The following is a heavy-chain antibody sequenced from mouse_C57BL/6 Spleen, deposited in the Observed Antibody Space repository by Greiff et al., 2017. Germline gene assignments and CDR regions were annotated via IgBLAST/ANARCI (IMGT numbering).Heavy chain of an antibody. CDR1: GYTFTSYT. CDR2: INPSSGYT. J-gene: IGHJ1*02. V-gene: IGHV1-4*01. Sequence: VQLQQSGAELARPGASVKMSCKASGYTFTSYTMHWVKQRPGQGLEWIGYINPSSGYTKYNQKFKDKATLTADKSSSTAYMQLSSLTSEDSAVYYCARSDDYGGGTYWYFDVRGTGTTVTRSS. CDR3: ARSDDYGGGTYWYFDV. D-gene: IGHD2-4*01.